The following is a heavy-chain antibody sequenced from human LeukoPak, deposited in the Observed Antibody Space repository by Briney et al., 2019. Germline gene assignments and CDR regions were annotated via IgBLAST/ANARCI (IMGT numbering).Heavy chain of an antibody. CDR1: GGSISSYY. CDR2: IYYSGST. V-gene: IGHV4-59*08. CDR3: ARHRGYYDSPNWFDP. D-gene: IGHD3-22*01. J-gene: IGHJ5*02. Sequence: SETLSLTCTVSGGSISSYYWSWIRQPPGKGLEWIGYIYYSGSTNYNPSLKSRVTISVDTSKNQFSLKLSSVTAADTAVYYCARHRGYYDSPNWFDPWGQGTLVTVSS.